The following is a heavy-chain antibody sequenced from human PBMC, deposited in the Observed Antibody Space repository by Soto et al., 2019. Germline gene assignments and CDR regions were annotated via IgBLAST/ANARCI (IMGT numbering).Heavy chain of an antibody. D-gene: IGHD6-6*01. CDR3: ARDPGYSSSNWFDP. CDR1: GGTXSSYA. J-gene: IGHJ5*02. Sequence: GXSXKDSCKAAGGTXSSYAIRWVRQAPGQGLEWMGGIIPIFCTANYAQKFQGIVTITADESTSTAYMELSSMRSEDTAVYYCARDPGYSSSNWFDPWGQGTLVTVSS. V-gene: IGHV1-69*13. CDR2: IIPIFCTA.